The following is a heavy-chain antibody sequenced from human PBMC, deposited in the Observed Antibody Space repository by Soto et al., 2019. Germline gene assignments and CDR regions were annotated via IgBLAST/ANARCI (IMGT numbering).Heavy chain of an antibody. Sequence: SETLSLTCAASGGAIRSYYGSWMRQAPGKGLEWIGYIYYSGSTNYNPSLKSRVTIPVDTSKNQFSLKLSSVTGADTAVYYCARDTIFGVCQGHYYYGMDVWGQGTTVTVSS. CDR3: ARDTIFGVCQGHYYYGMDV. CDR2: IYYSGST. CDR1: GGAIRSYY. J-gene: IGHJ6*02. V-gene: IGHV4-59*01. D-gene: IGHD3-3*01.